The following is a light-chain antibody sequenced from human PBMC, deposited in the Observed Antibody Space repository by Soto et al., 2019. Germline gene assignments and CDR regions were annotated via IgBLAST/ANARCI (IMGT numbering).Light chain of an antibody. Sequence: QPVLTQPPSASGTPGQRVTISCSGSNSNIGRNTVNWYQQLPGTAPKLLIYSNHQRPSGVPDRFSGSKSGTSASLAISGLQSEDEADYYCAAWDDSLNGFYVFGTGTKLTVL. CDR1: NSNIGRNT. CDR3: AAWDDSLNGFYV. V-gene: IGLV1-44*01. J-gene: IGLJ1*01. CDR2: SNH.